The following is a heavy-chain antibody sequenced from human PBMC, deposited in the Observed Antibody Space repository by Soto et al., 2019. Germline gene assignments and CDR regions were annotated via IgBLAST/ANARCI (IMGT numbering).Heavy chain of an antibody. CDR3: AATGYTYGYHFDH. CDR1: GYTFTSYW. D-gene: IGHD5-18*01. CDR2: IDPSDSST. Sequence: PGESLKISCKGSGYTFTSYWITWVRQMPGKGLEWMGRIDPSDSSTNYSPSFQGHVTISTDKSITTAHPQWSSLKASDTATYYCAATGYTYGYHFDHWGQGTQVTVSS. J-gene: IGHJ4*02. V-gene: IGHV5-10-1*01.